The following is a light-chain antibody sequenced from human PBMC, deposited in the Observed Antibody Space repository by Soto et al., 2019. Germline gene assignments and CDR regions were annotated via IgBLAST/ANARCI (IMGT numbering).Light chain of an antibody. CDR3: QHYYNYPWT. V-gene: IGKV1-8*01. CDR1: QDIHNY. J-gene: IGKJ1*01. Sequence: AALLTQSTSSFSASTGDRATITCRASQDIHNYLAWYQQVHGKAPKLLLYAASILQTGVPSRFSGSGSGTDFILTIYGLQSEDFATYFCQHYYNYPWTFGQGTTVK. CDR2: AAS.